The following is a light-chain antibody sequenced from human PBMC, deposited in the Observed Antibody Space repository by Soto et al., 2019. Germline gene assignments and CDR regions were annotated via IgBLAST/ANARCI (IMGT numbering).Light chain of an antibody. Sequence: GDRVTITCRASQSISSWLAWYQQKPGKAPKLLIYDASSLESGVPSRFSGSGSGTEFTLTISSLEPEDFAVYYCQQRSNWPRTFGQGTKVDIK. CDR1: QSISSW. CDR3: QQRSNWPRT. CDR2: DAS. V-gene: IGKV1-5*01. J-gene: IGKJ1*01.